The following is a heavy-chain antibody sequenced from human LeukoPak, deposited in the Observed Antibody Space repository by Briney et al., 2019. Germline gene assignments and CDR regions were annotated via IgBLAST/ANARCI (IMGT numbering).Heavy chain of an antibody. J-gene: IGHJ4*02. CDR3: GEEGVGIQSYYYDSSGYSPFDY. CDR1: GYTFTGYY. V-gene: IGHV1-2*02. Sequence: ASVKVSCKASGYTFTGYYMHWVRQAPGQGLEWMGWINPNSGGTNYAQKFQGRVTMTRDTSISTAYMELSRLRSDDTAVYYCGEEGVGIQSYYYDSSGYSPFDYWGQGTLVTVSS. CDR2: INPNSGGT. D-gene: IGHD3-22*01.